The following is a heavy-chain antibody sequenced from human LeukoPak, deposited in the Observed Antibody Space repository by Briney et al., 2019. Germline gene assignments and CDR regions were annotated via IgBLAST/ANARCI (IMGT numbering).Heavy chain of an antibody. J-gene: IGHJ6*02. D-gene: IGHD1-7*01. CDR1: GGSISSYY. CDR3: ARDNWNYGSSMDV. Sequence: SETLSLTCTVSGGSISSYYWSWIRQPPGKGLEWIGYIYCSGSTNYNPSLKSRVTISVDTSKNQFSLMLSSVTAADTAVYYCARDNWNYGSSMDVWGQGTTVTVSS. CDR2: IYCSGST. V-gene: IGHV4-59*01.